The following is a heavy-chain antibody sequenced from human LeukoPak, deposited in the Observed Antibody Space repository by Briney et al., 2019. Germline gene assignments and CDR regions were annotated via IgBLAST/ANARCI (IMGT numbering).Heavy chain of an antibody. CDR2: INPSGGSI. J-gene: IGHJ4*02. D-gene: IGHD3-22*01. CDR1: RYIFTSYY. CDR3: AREQQRKYYDINNSIEYYFDY. Sequence: PGASVKVSCKASRYIFTSYYMYWVRQAPGQGLEWMGIINPSGGSIRYAQKFQGRVTISADKSTSTAYMELSRLTSEDPAVYYCAREQQRKYYDINNSIEYYFDYWGQGTPVTVSS. V-gene: IGHV1-46*01.